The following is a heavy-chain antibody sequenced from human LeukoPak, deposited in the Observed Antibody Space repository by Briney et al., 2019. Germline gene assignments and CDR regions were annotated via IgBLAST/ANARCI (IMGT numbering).Heavy chain of an antibody. V-gene: IGHV3-20*04. D-gene: IGHD6-6*01. Sequence: PGGSLRLSCAASGFTFDDYGMSWVRHAPGKGLEWVSGINWNGGSTGYADSVKGRFTISRDNAKNSLYLQMNSLRAEDTALYYCARGSSSGYYYYMDVWGKGTTVTVSS. J-gene: IGHJ6*03. CDR2: INWNGGST. CDR3: ARGSSSGYYYYMDV. CDR1: GFTFDDYG.